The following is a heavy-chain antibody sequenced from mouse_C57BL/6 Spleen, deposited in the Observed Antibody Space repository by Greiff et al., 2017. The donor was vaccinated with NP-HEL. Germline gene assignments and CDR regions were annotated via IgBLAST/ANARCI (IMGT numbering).Heavy chain of an antibody. Sequence: VKLQQPGAELVMPGASVKLSCKASGYTFTSYWMHWVKQRPGQGLEWIGEIDPSDSYTNYNQKFKGKSTLTVDKSSSTAYMQLSSLTSEDSAVYYCARKGAYYSNCFDYWGQGTTLTVSS. CDR3: ARKGAYYSNCFDY. CDR1: GYTFTSYW. J-gene: IGHJ2*01. V-gene: IGHV1-69*01. CDR2: IDPSDSYT. D-gene: IGHD2-5*01.